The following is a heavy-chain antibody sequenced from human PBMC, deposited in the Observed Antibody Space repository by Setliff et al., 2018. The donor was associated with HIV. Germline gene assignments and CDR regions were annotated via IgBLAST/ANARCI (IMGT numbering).Heavy chain of an antibody. CDR1: GGSISSGSYY. V-gene: IGHV4-61*09. CDR3: ARAPPGIQNDAFDA. CDR2: IYTNGYT. J-gene: IGHJ3*01. Sequence: PSETLSLTCSVSGGSISSGSYYWTWIRQPAGKGPEWIGHIYTNGYTNYNPSLKSRVTISVDTSKNQFSLRLTSVTAADTAVYYCARAPPGIQNDAFDAWGQGTMVTVSS.